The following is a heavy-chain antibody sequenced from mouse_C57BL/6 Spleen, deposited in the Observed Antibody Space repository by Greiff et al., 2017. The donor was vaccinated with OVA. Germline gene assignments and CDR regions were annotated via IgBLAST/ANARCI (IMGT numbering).Heavy chain of an antibody. V-gene: IGHV5-17*01. CDR3: ARYSQSAWFAY. J-gene: IGHJ3*01. CDR1: GFTFSDYG. CDR2: ISSGSSTI. D-gene: IGHD2-12*01. Sequence: EVQRVESGGGLVKPGGSLKLSCAASGFTFSDYGMHWVRQAPEKGLEWVAYISSGSSTIYYADTVKGRFTISRDNAKNTLFLQMTSLRSEDTAMYYCARYSQSAWFAYWGQGTLVTVSA.